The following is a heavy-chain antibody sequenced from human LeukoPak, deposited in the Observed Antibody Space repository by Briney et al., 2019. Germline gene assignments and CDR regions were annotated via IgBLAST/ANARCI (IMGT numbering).Heavy chain of an antibody. D-gene: IGHD4-17*01. J-gene: IGHJ4*02. CDR1: GFTFDDYA. CDR3: ATRNSYGDYFDY. CDR2: ISWNSGSI. V-gene: IGHV3-9*01. Sequence: PGRSLRLSCAASGFTFDDYAMHWVRQAPGKGLEWVSGISWNSGSIGYADPVKGRFTISRDNAKNSLYLQMNSLRAEDTALYYCATRNSYGDYFDYWGQGTLVTVSS.